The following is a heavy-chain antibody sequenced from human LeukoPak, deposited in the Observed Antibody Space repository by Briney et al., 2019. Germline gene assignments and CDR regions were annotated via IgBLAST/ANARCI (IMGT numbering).Heavy chain of an antibody. J-gene: IGHJ4*02. Sequence: ASVKVSCMASGYTFTSYGISWVRQAPGHGLEWVGWISAYNGNTNYAQKLQGRVTMTTDTYTSTAYMELRSLRSDDTAVYYCARASAGYDYWGQGTLVTVSS. CDR3: ARASAGYDY. V-gene: IGHV1-18*04. CDR1: GYTFTSYG. D-gene: IGHD2-2*03. CDR2: ISAYNGNT.